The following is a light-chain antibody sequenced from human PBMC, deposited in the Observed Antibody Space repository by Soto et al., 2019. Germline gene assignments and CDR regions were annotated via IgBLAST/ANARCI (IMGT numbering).Light chain of an antibody. CDR1: NIGARYD. CDR3: QSYDSSLSGSGV. CDR2: DNN. Sequence: QSVLTQPPSVSGAPGQRVSISCTNIGARYDVHWYQQLPGTAPKLLIYDNNNRPSGVPDRFSGSRSGTSASLAITGLQAEDEADYHCQSYDSSLSGSGVFGTGTKLTVL. J-gene: IGLJ1*01. V-gene: IGLV1-40*01.